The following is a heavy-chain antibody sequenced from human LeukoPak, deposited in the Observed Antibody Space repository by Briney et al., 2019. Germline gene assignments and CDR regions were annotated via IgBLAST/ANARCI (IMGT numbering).Heavy chain of an antibody. J-gene: IGHJ1*01. CDR2: ISYDGSNK. CDR3: AKESIAAAEGGSEYFQH. D-gene: IGHD6-13*01. V-gene: IGHV3-30-3*01. Sequence: GRSLRLSCAASGFTFSSYAMHWVRHAPGKGLEWVAVISYDGSNKYYADSVKGRFTISRDNSKNTLYLQMNSLRAEDTAVYYCAKESIAAAEGGSEYFQHWGQGTLVTVSS. CDR1: GFTFSSYA.